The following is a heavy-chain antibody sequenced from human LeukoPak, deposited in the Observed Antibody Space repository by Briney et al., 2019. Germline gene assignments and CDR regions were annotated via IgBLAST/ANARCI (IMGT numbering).Heavy chain of an antibody. V-gene: IGHV4-34*01. CDR3: ARSAPFHYGANREDYYYGMDV. D-gene: IGHD4-17*01. CDR2: MNHSRST. CDR1: GGSFSGYY. J-gene: IGHJ6*02. Sequence: SETLSLTCAVYGGSFSGYYWSWIRQPPGKGLEWIGEMNHSRSTNYNPSLKSRVTISVDTSKNQFSLKLSSVTAADTAVYYCARSAPFHYGANREDYYYGMDVWGQGTTVTVSS.